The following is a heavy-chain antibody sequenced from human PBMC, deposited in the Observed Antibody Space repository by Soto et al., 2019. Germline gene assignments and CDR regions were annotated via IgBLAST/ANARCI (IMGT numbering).Heavy chain of an antibody. CDR2: IIPIFGTA. J-gene: IGHJ6*02. D-gene: IGHD4-17*01. V-gene: IGHV1-69*01. CDR3: AGDPATVTTAMYYYYYGMDV. CDR1: GGTFSSYA. Sequence: QVQLVQSGAEVKKPGSSVKVSCKASGGTFSSYAISWVRQAPGQGLEWMGGIIPIFGTANYAQKFQGRVTVTADESTSTAYMELSSLRSEDTAVYYCAGDPATVTTAMYYYYYGMDVSGQGTTITVSS.